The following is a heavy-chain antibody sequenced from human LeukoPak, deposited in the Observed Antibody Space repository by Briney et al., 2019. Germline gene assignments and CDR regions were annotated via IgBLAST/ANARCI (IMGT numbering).Heavy chain of an antibody. CDR2: ISGSGGST. Sequence: GGSLRLSCAASGFTFSSYAMSWVRQAPGKGLEWVSAISGSGGSTYYADSVKGRFTISRDNSKNTLYLQMNSLRAEDTAVYYCAKVWGFSSSWYGGTFDYWGQGTLVTVSS. CDR3: AKVWGFSSSWYGGTFDY. CDR1: GFTFSSYA. V-gene: IGHV3-23*01. J-gene: IGHJ4*02. D-gene: IGHD6-13*01.